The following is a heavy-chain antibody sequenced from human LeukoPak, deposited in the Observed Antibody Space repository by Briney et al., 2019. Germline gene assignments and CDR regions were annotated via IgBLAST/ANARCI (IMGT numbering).Heavy chain of an antibody. Sequence: GGSLRLSCAASGFTFSSYSMNWVRQAPGKGLEWVSSISSSSSYIYYADSVKGRFTIPRDNAKNSLYLQMNSLRAEDTAVYYCLYYDSSGYDAFDIWGQGTMVTVSS. D-gene: IGHD3-22*01. CDR3: LYYDSSGYDAFDI. J-gene: IGHJ3*02. CDR1: GFTFSSYS. V-gene: IGHV3-21*01. CDR2: ISSSSSYI.